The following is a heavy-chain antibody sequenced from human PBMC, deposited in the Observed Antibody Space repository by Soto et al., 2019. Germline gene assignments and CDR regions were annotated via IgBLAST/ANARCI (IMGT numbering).Heavy chain of an antibody. V-gene: IGHV3-30*18. CDR1: GFTFSSYG. D-gene: IGHD3-3*01. Sequence: QVQLVESGGGVVQPGRSLRLSCAASGFTFSSYGMHWVRQAPGKGLEWVAVISYDGSNKYYADSVKGRFTISRDNSKNTLYLQMNSLRAEDTAVYYCGKDPIFGEGTYGMDVWGQGTTVTVSS. CDR2: ISYDGSNK. J-gene: IGHJ6*02. CDR3: GKDPIFGEGTYGMDV.